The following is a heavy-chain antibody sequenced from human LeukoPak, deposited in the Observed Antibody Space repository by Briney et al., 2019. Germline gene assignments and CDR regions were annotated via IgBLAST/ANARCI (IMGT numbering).Heavy chain of an antibody. CDR1: GYSFNTYW. CDR2: IYPGDSDT. Sequence: KGGESLKISCKASGYSFNTYWIGWVRQMPGKGLEWMGIIYPGDSDTRYSPSFQGQVTISADKSINTAYLQWGSLKASDTAMHYCARRTKGYCTGPNCGWFDPWGQGTLVTVSS. D-gene: IGHD2-8*02. CDR3: ARRTKGYCTGPNCGWFDP. V-gene: IGHV5-51*01. J-gene: IGHJ5*02.